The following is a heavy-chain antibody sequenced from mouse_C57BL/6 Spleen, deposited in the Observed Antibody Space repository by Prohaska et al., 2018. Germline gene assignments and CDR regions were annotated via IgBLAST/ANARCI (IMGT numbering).Heavy chain of an antibody. CDR2: INSDCRAI. V-gene: IGHV11-2*01. CDR1: GFTFSGFW. D-gene: IGHD1-1*01. CDR3: MRYGSSYWYFDV. Sequence: EVQLLETGGGLVQPGGSRGLSCEGSGFTFSGFWMSWVRQTPGKTLEWIGDINSDCRAINYALSIKDRFTIFRDNDKSTLYLQMSNVRSEDTATYFCMRYGSSYWYFDVWGTGTTVTVSS. J-gene: IGHJ1*03.